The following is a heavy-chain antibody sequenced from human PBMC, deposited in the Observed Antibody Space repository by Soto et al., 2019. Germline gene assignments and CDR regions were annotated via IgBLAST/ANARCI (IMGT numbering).Heavy chain of an antibody. D-gene: IGHD6-19*01. CDR3: AISVAGPEEYWGYYFAY. CDR1: GGSISSSSYY. J-gene: IGHJ4*02. V-gene: IGHV4-39*01. Sequence: QLQLQESGPGLVKPSETLSLTCTVSGGSISSSSYYWGWIRQPPGKGLEWIGSIYYSGSTYYNPSLKSRVTISVGPSKNQFSLELGSVTAADTAVYYCAISVAGPEEYWGYYFAYWGQGTLVTVSS. CDR2: IYYSGST.